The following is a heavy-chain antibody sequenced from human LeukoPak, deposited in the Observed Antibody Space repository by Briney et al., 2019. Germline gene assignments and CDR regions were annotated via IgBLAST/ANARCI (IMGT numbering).Heavy chain of an antibody. CDR1: GFTVSNSY. V-gene: IGHV3-53*01. J-gene: IGHJ4*02. CDR2: IYSSGST. D-gene: IGHD3-10*01. Sequence: GGSLRLSCAASGFTVSNSYMSWVRQAPGKGLEWVSVIYSSGSTYYADSVKGRFTISRDNSKNTLYLQMNSLRAEDTAVYYCARSYYYGSGTNWGQGTLVTVSS. CDR3: ARSYYYGSGTN.